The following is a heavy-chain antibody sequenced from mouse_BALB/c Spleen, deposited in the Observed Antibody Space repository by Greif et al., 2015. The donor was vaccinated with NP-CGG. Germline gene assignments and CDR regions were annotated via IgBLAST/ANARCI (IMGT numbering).Heavy chain of an antibody. CDR3: ASYYYGSSYDMDY. CDR1: GYTFTSYW. J-gene: IGHJ4*01. CDR2: INPSTGYT. V-gene: IGHV1-7*01. Sequence: VQLQQSGAELAKPGASVKMSCKASGYTFTSYWMHWVKQRPGQGLEWIGYINPSTGYTEYNQKFKDKATLTADKSSSTAYMQLSSLTSEDSAVYYCASYYYGSSYDMDYWGQGTSVTVSS. D-gene: IGHD1-1*01.